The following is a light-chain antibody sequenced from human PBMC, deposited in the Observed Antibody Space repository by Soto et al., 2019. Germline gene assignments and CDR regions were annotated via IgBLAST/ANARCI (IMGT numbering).Light chain of an antibody. J-gene: IGKJ4*01. V-gene: IGKV3-15*01. CDR1: QSVFSN. CDR2: GAS. CDR3: QQYNKWPLT. Sequence: EIVMTQSPATLSVSPGERATLSCRASQSVFSNLAWYQQKPGQAPRLLIYGASTRATGFPARFSGSGSGTEFTLTISSLQSEDFAVYSCQQYNKWPLTFGGGTTVEIK.